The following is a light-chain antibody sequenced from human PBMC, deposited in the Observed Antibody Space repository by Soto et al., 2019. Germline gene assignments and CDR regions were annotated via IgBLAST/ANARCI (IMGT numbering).Light chain of an antibody. Sequence: QPVLTQPPSVSGAPGQRVTISCTGSSSNIGAGYYVNWFQQLPGTAPKLLIYTNNNRPSGVPDRFSASRSGTSASLAITGLQAEDEADYYCQTYDSRLSARVFGGGTKLTVL. V-gene: IGLV1-40*01. CDR3: QTYDSRLSARV. CDR2: TNN. J-gene: IGLJ3*02. CDR1: SSNIGAGYY.